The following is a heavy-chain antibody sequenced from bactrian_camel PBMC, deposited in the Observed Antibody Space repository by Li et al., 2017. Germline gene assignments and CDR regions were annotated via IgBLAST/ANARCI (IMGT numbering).Heavy chain of an antibody. CDR2: IDSDGAS. V-gene: IGHV3S26*01. Sequence: HVQLVESGGDSVQTGGSLRLSCVASGDTNSTYCMGWFRQGPGKGREGVAAIDSDGASIYLDSMKGRFIISRDNAKTILYLEMNSLKPEDTAMYYCALDRRWAGYVRCATGWTGDFADWGQGTQVTVS. CDR1: GDTNSTYC. D-gene: IGHD5*01. J-gene: IGHJ6*01. CDR3: ALDRRWAGYVRCATGWTGDFAD.